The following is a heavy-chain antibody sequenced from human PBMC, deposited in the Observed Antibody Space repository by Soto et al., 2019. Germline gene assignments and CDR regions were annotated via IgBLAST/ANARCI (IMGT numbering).Heavy chain of an antibody. D-gene: IGHD3-16*01. CDR1: GYTFTSYG. CDR3: ARSWVTGKGGMDV. CDR2: INGYTGNT. Sequence: QVQLVQSGAEVKKPGASVKVSCKASGYTFTSYGFSWVWQAPGQGLEWMGWINGYTGNTHYAQKFQGRVTMTTDTSTSTAYMELWTLISDDTAVYYCARSWVTGKGGMDVWGQGTTVTVSS. J-gene: IGHJ6*02. V-gene: IGHV1-18*01.